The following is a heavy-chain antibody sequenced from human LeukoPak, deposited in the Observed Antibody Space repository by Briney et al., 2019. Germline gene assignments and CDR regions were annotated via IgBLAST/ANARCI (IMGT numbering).Heavy chain of an antibody. D-gene: IGHD3-16*01. CDR3: AKASKVGAFIV. V-gene: IGHV3-66*01. CDR2: IYGGRST. CDR1: GVTERGIY. J-gene: IGHJ3*01. Sequence: RSGGSLSCSDAASGVTERGIYRERLRQAPGKGLEWVSVIYGGRSTYNADTLKGRFTISRDNSKTTPFLQMNSPGAEDTAVYYFAKASKVGAFIVWDGGTMVPVSS.